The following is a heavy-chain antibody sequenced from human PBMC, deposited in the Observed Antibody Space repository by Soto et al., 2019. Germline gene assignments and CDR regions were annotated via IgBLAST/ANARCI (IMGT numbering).Heavy chain of an antibody. J-gene: IGHJ6*04. CDR1: GGTFSSHS. V-gene: IGHV1-69*12. CDR2: ISPIFGTA. D-gene: IGHD1-26*01. Sequence: QVQLVQSGAEVKKPGSSVKVSCKASGGTFSSHSISWVRQAPGQGLEWMGGISPIFGTANYAQKFQGRVTIIADGSARTAYMVLSSLRSEDTAVYNCARPGGRGDYYRGMVVWGEGTTVTVSS. CDR3: ARPGGRGDYYRGMVV.